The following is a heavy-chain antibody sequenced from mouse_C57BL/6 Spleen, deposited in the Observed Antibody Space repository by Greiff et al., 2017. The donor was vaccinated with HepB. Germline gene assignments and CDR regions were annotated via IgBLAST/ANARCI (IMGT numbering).Heavy chain of an antibody. D-gene: IGHD4-1*01. CDR1: GFSFNTYA. CDR3: VANWDVGFAY. Sequence: EVKLVESGGGLVQPKGSLKLSCAASGFSFNTYAMNWVRQAPGKGLEWVARIRSKSNNYATYYADSVKDRFTISRDDSESMLYLQMNNLKTEDTAMYYCVANWDVGFAYWGQGTLVTVSA. V-gene: IGHV10-1*01. CDR2: IRSKSNNYAT. J-gene: IGHJ3*01.